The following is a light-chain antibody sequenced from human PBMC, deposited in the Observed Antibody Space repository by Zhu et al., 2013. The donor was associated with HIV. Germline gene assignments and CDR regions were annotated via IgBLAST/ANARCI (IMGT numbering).Light chain of an antibody. V-gene: IGLV1-51*01. CDR1: SSNIGNKY. CDR3: GTWDSSLSAGV. J-gene: IGLJ3*02. CDR2: DNN. Sequence: QSVLTQPPSVSAAPGQKVTISCSGSSSNIGNKYVSWYQQVPGTAPKLLIYDNNKRPSGIPDRFSGSKSGTSATLDITGLQTGDEADYYCGTWDSSLSAGVFGGGTKPTVL.